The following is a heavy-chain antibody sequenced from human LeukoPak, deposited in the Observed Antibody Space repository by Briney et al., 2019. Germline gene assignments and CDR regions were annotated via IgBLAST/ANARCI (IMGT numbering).Heavy chain of an antibody. J-gene: IGHJ6*02. Sequence: SETLSPTCTVSGGSLDSHYWSWHRQSAGNGLEWIGRFFTGGSTYYNPSLESRVTMSVDTSKNQFSLKLRSVTAADTAVYFCARGSGVAVGMDVWGQGTTVIVSS. CDR1: GGSLDSHY. CDR2: FFTGGST. CDR3: ARGSGVAVGMDV. V-gene: IGHV4-4*07. D-gene: IGHD6-19*01.